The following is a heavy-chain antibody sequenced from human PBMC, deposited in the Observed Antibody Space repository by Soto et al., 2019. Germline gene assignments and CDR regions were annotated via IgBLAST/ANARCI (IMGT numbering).Heavy chain of an antibody. J-gene: IGHJ6*02. CDR2: ISHDGSEK. Sequence: PGGSLRLSCAASGFTFSSYSMNWVRQAPGKGLEWVAYISHDGSEKYYMDSMKGRFTISRDNAKNSLLLQLNSLRAEDTAVYYCARDRGRPDLRDTHYYDSSDLDYGMDVWGQGTTVTVSS. D-gene: IGHD3-22*01. CDR3: ARDRGRPDLRDTHYYDSSDLDYGMDV. CDR1: GFTFSSYS. V-gene: IGHV3-7*01.